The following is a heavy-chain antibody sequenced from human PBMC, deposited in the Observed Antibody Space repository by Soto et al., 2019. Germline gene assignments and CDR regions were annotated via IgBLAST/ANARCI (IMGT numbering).Heavy chain of an antibody. CDR2: IKSKTDGGTT. D-gene: IGHD5-18*01. J-gene: IGHJ6*02. Sequence: EVQLVESGGGLVKPGGSLRLSCAASGFTFSNAWMSWVRQAPGKGLEWVGRIKSKTDGGTTDYAAPVKGRFTISRDDSKNTLYLQMNSLKTEDTAVYYCTTEGGTAMGPEGAADGDYYYYYGMDVWGQGTTVTVSS. V-gene: IGHV3-15*01. CDR1: GFTFSNAW. CDR3: TTEGGTAMGPEGAADGDYYYYYGMDV.